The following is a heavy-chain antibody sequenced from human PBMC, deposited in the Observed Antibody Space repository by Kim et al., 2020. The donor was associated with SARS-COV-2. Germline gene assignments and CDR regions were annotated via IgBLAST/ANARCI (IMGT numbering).Heavy chain of an antibody. CDR1: GFTLDFYA. V-gene: IGHV3-33*01. Sequence: GGSLRLSCAASGFTLDFYAMHWVRQAPGRGLEWLAVIWYDGNYKYYADSVKGRFTPSKNISKNTVDLQMNRLRPEDTAVYFCARDXTSFYGDMDLWGQGIQVSVS. CDR2: IWYDGNYK. D-gene: IGHD4-17*01. CDR3: ARDXTSFYGDMDL. J-gene: IGHJ4*02.